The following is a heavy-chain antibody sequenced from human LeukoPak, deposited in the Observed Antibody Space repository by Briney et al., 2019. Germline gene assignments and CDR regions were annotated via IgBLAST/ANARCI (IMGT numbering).Heavy chain of an antibody. J-gene: IGHJ4*02. CDR1: GGTFSSCA. D-gene: IGHD3-3*01. CDR3: ARGSFTYYDFWSGYSYFDY. V-gene: IGHV1-69*13. Sequence: SVKVSCKASGGTFSSCAISWVRQAPGQGLEWMGGIIPIFGTANYAQKFQGRVTITADESTSTAYMELSSLRSEDTAVYYCARGSFTYYDFWSGYSYFDYWGQGTLVTVSS. CDR2: IIPIFGTA.